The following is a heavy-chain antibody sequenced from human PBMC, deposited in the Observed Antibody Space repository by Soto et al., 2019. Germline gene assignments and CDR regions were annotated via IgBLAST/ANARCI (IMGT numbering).Heavy chain of an antibody. V-gene: IGHV1-69*01. CDR3: ARSQGSSTSLEIYYYYYYGMDV. Sequence: QVQLVQSGAEVKKPGSSVKVSCKASGGTFSSYAISWVRQAPGQGLEWMGGIIPISDTTNYAQKFQGRVTITTDESTRTAYMELSSLRSEDTAVYYCARSQGSSTSLEIYYYYYYGMDVWGQGTTVTVPS. CDR1: GGTFSSYA. J-gene: IGHJ6*02. D-gene: IGHD2-2*01. CDR2: IIPISDTT.